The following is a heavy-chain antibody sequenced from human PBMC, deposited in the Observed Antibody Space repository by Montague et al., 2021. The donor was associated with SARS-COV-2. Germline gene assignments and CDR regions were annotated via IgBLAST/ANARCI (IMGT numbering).Heavy chain of an antibody. CDR2: TDYRSKWYN. Sequence: CAISGDSVTVSRTAGAYRKSSPSNSLDSKGRTDYRSKWYNDYAVSVKSRITINPDTSKNQFSLQLNSVTPEDTAVYYCVRDVRGLRLVWNYYYYYMDVWGKGTTVTVSS. CDR1: GDSVTVSRTA. D-gene: IGHD6-19*01. V-gene: IGHV6-1*01. CDR3: VRDVRGLRLVWNYYYYYMDV. J-gene: IGHJ6*03.